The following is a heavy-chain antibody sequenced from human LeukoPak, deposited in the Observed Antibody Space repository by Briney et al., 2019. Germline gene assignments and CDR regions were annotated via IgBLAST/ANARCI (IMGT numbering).Heavy chain of an antibody. Sequence: GGSLRLSCAASGFTFSSYAMSWVRQAPGKGLEWVSAISGSGGSTYYADSVKGRFTISRDNSKNTLYLQMNSLRAEDTAVYYCAKDLHYCSGGSCYSRFDYWGQGTLVTVSS. J-gene: IGHJ4*02. V-gene: IGHV3-23*01. CDR2: ISGSGGST. CDR1: GFTFSSYA. D-gene: IGHD2-15*01. CDR3: AKDLHYCSGGSCYSRFDY.